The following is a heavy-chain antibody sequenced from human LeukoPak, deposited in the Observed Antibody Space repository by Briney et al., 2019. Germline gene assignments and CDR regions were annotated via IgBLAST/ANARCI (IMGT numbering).Heavy chain of an antibody. CDR3: ARGRLDYYYMDV. CDR2: IHHTGAT. J-gene: IGHJ6*03. Sequence: PSETLSLTCAVYGGSLSGCFWSWIRQPPGKGLEWIGEIHHTGATNYKPSLKSRVSISLDMSKNQLSLEMRSVTAADTAVYYCARGRLDYYYMDVWGRGTTVTVSS. D-gene: IGHD3-9*01. CDR1: GGSLSGCF. V-gene: IGHV4-34*01.